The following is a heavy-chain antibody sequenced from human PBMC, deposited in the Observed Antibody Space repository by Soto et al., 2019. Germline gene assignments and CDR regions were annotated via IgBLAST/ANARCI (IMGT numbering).Heavy chain of an antibody. V-gene: IGHV4-31*11. J-gene: IGHJ4*02. D-gene: IGHD3-16*02. CDR2: VSHRGNT. CDR3: ARYRFTATWSKFDY. CDR1: GVFIASDAYY. Sequence: PSETLSLTCGVSGVFIASDAYYWGWIRHHPGEGLEWIGYVSHRGNTYYNPSLKSRLTISLDTSKNQFYLHLTSVTAADTAVYYCARYRFTATWSKFDYWGQGTQVTVSS.